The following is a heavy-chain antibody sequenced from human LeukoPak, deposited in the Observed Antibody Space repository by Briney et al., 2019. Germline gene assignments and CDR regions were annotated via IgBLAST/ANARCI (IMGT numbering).Heavy chain of an antibody. Sequence: GGSLRLSCAASGFTFSSYWMHWVRQAPGKGLVWVSRINSDGSSTSCADSVKGRFTISRDNAKNTLYLQMNSLRAEDTAVYYCASMITFGGVIVAPGGQGTLVTVSS. D-gene: IGHD3-16*02. CDR1: GFTFSSYW. CDR2: INSDGSST. J-gene: IGHJ4*02. CDR3: ASMITFGGVIVAP. V-gene: IGHV3-74*01.